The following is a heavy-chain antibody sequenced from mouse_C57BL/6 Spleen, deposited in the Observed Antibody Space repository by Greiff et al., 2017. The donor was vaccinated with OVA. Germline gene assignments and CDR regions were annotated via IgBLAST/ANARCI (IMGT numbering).Heavy chain of an antibody. CDR2: INYDGSST. CDR3: ARDTYYSNYELGAMDY. J-gene: IGHJ4*01. CDR1: GFTFSDYY. D-gene: IGHD2-5*01. Sequence: EVKLMESEGGLVQPGSSMKLSCTASGFTFSDYYMAWVRQVPEKGLEWVANINYDGSSTYYLDSLKSRFIISRDNAKNILYLQMSSLKSEDTATYYCARDTYYSNYELGAMDYWGQGTSVTVSS. V-gene: IGHV5-16*01.